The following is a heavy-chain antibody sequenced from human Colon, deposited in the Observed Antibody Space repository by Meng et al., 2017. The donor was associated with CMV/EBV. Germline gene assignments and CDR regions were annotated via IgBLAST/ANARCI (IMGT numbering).Heavy chain of an antibody. Sequence: GGSLRLSCVVSGFSASTNYMSWVRQAPGKGLEWVSGIYSGDSRQYADSVKGRFAISRDNSENSLYLHMNSLRANDTAVYYCARRGTGGRSFDYGGQGTLVTVSS. D-gene: IGHD3-16*01. J-gene: IGHJ4*02. V-gene: IGHV3-53*01. CDR3: ARRGTGGRSFDY. CDR1: GFSASTNY. CDR2: IYSGDSR.